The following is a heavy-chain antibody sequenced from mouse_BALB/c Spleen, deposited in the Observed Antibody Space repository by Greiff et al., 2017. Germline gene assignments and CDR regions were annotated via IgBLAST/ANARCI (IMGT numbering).Heavy chain of an antibody. CDR3: ARWLPMDY. CDR1: GYTFTSYW. J-gene: IGHJ4*01. Sequence: VQLQQSGAELAKPGASVKMSCKASGYTFTSYWMHWVKQRPGQGLEWIGYINPSTGYTEYNQKFKDKATLTADKSSSTAYMQLSSLTSEDSAVYYCARWLPMDYWGRGTSVTVSS. V-gene: IGHV1-7*01. D-gene: IGHD2-2*01. CDR2: INPSTGYT.